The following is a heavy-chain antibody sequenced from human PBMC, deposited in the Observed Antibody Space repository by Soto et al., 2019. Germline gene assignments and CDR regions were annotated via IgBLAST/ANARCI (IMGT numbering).Heavy chain of an antibody. CDR3: ARDFRRGYCSRTSCKNDAFDI. CDR2: INPNSGGT. CDR1: GYTFTSYY. V-gene: IGHV1-2*02. J-gene: IGHJ3*02. Sequence: GASVKASCKASGYTFTSYYMHWVRQAPGLGLEWMGWINPNSGGTNYAQKFQGRVTITRDTSASTAYMELSSLRSEDTAVYYCARDFRRGYCSRTSCKNDAFDIWGEGTMVTVSS. D-gene: IGHD2-2*01.